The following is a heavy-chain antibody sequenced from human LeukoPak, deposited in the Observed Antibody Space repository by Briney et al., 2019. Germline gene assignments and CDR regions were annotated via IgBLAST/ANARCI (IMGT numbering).Heavy chain of an antibody. V-gene: IGHV3-23*01. CDR3: AKEPREYCSSTSCPNWFDS. CDR1: GFTFNNYA. CDR2: ISASGGTT. J-gene: IGHJ5*01. D-gene: IGHD2-2*01. Sequence: GGSLRLSCAASGFTFNNYAMSWVRQAPGKGLEWVSAISASGGTTYYADSVKGRFAISRDNSENTLFLQMNSLRAEDTAVYYCAKEPREYCSSTSCPNWFDSWGQGTLVTVSS.